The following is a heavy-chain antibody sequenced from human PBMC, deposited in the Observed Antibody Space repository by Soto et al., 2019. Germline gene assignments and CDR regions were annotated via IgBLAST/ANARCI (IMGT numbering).Heavy chain of an antibody. CDR3: ASSSFGTAYYYYGMDV. CDR2: IIPSFGTA. Sequence: QVQLVQSGAEVKKPGSSVKVSCKASGGTFSSYAISWVRQAPGQGLEWMGGIIPSFGTANYAQKFRGRVTITADESTSTAYMELSSLRSEDTAVYYCASSSFGTAYYYYGMDVWGQGTTVTVSS. V-gene: IGHV1-69*01. D-gene: IGHD2-15*01. CDR1: GGTFSSYA. J-gene: IGHJ6*02.